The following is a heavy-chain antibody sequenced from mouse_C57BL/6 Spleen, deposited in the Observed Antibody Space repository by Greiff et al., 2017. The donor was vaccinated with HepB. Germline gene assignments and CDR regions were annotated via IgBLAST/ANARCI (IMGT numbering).Heavy chain of an antibody. Sequence: QVQLQQPGAELVRPGSSVKLSCKASGYTFTSYWMDWVKQRPGQGLEWIGNIYPSDSETHYNQKFKDKATLTVDKSSSTAYMQLSSLTSEDSAVYYCARRGGLTSDYWGQGTTLTVSS. V-gene: IGHV1-61*01. J-gene: IGHJ2*01. CDR1: GYTFTSYW. D-gene: IGHD4-1*01. CDR2: IYPSDSET. CDR3: ARRGGLTSDY.